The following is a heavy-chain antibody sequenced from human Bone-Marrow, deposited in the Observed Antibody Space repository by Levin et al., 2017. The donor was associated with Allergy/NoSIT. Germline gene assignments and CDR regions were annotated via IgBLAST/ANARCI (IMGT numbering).Heavy chain of an antibody. CDR1: GYTFTGYY. Sequence: ASVKVSCKASGYTFTGYYMHWVRQAPGQGLEWMGRINPNSGGTNYAQKFQGRVTMTRDTSISTAYMELSRLRSDDTAVYYCARGEPSIAVAVAFDIWGQGTMVTVSS. CDR2: INPNSGGT. CDR3: ARGEPSIAVAVAFDI. V-gene: IGHV1-2*06. J-gene: IGHJ3*02. D-gene: IGHD6-19*01.